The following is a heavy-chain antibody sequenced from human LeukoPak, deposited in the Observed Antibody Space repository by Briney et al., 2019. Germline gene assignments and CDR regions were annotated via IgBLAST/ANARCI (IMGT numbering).Heavy chain of an antibody. CDR3: AGDYGGNSPVWSPFDL. CDR1: GYTFTSYY. D-gene: IGHD4-23*01. CDR2: ITPFFGTP. J-gene: IGHJ3*01. Sequence: GASVKVSCKASGYTFTSYYMHWVRQAPGQGLEWMGGITPFFGTPHYAQKFQGRVTITAAKSTSTAYMELSSLKSDDTAVYFCAGDYGGNSPVWSPFDLWGQGTMVTVSS. V-gene: IGHV1-69*06.